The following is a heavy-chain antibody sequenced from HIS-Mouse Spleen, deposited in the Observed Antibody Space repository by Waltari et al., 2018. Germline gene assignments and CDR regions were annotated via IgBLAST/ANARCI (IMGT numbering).Heavy chain of an antibody. CDR2: INHSGST. J-gene: IGHJ4*02. CDR1: GGSFSGYY. V-gene: IGHV4-34*01. CDR3: ARIRGSTITNFDY. D-gene: IGHD2-2*01. Sequence: QVQLQQWGAGLLKPSETLSLTCAVYGGSFSGYYWSWIRQPPGKGLEWIGEINHSGSTNYNPSLKSRVTISVDTSKNQFSLKLSSVTAADTAVYYCARIRGSTITNFDYWGQGTLVTVSS.